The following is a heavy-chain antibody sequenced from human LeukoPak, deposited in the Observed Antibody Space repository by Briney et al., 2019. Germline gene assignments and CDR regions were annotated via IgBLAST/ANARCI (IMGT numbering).Heavy chain of an antibody. Sequence: SETLSLTCTVYGGSFSGYHWTWIRQSPGRGLEWIGDINPSGSTYYNPSLKSRLTISVDTSKNQFSLKLRSVTAADTAVYYCARGRHDITMIVVVMTSVSYYLDVWGKGTTVTVS. CDR1: GGSFSGYH. CDR3: ARGRHDITMIVVVMTSVSYYLDV. J-gene: IGHJ6*03. V-gene: IGHV4-34*01. D-gene: IGHD3-22*01. CDR2: INPSGST.